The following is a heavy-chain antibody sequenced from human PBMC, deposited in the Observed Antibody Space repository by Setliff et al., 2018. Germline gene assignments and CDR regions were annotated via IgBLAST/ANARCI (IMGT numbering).Heavy chain of an antibody. Sequence: GGSLRLSCAASGFTFSTYAIHWVRQGPGKGLEWVAIVSYDGRNKYYADSVKGRFTISRDNSKNTVSLQMNSLRPEDTAVYYCARDREGDGNYYMDAWGRGTTVTVSS. V-gene: IGHV3-30*01. CDR1: GFTFSTYA. CDR2: VSYDGRNK. CDR3: ARDREGDGNYYMDA. D-gene: IGHD1-1*01. J-gene: IGHJ6*03.